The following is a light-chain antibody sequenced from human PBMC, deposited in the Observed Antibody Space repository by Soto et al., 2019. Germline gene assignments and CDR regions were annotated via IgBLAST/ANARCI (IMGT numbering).Light chain of an antibody. V-gene: IGLV4-69*01. CDR3: QTWDTGARVV. J-gene: IGLJ2*01. Sequence: QLVLTQSPSASASLGASVKLTCTLSSGHSSYAIAWHQQQPEKGPRYLMKLSSDGSHSKGDGIPDRFSGSSSGAERYLTISSLQSEDEADYYCQTWDTGARVVFGGGTTLTV. CDR2: LSSDGSH. CDR1: SGHSSYA.